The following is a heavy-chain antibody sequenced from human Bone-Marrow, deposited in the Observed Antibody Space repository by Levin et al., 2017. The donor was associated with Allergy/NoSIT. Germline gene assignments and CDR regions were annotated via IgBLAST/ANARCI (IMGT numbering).Heavy chain of an antibody. J-gene: IGHJ5*02. CDR1: GESISGYY. CDR3: ARRSDYGDYLNWFDP. CDR2: INQSGST. V-gene: IGHV4-34*01. Sequence: SSETLSLTCAVYGESISGYYWSWIRQPPGKGLEWIGEINQSGSTNYNPSLKSRLTISVDTSKNQFSLKLSSVTAADTAVYYCARRSDYGDYLNWFDPWGQGTLVTISS. D-gene: IGHD4-17*01.